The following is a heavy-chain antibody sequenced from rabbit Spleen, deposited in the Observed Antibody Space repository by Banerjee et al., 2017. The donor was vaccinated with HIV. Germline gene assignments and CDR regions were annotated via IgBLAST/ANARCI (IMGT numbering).Heavy chain of an antibody. CDR1: GVSFSGGSY. V-gene: IGHV1S40*01. CDR3: ARDTASSFSSYGMDL. CDR2: IDAGSSGFT. J-gene: IGHJ6*01. D-gene: IGHD8-1*01. Sequence: QSLEESGGGLVKPGGTLTLTCKASGVSFSGGSYMCWVRQAPGKGLEWVVCIDAGSSGFTYFASWAKGRFTISKTSSTTVTLQMTSLTAADTATYFCARDTASSFSSYGMDLWGPGTLVTVS.